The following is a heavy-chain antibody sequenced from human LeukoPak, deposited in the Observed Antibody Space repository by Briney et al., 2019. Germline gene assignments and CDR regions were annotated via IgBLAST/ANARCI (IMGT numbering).Heavy chain of an antibody. J-gene: IGHJ5*02. D-gene: IGHD2-15*01. CDR2: ISGSGGST. Sequence: GGSLRLSCAASGFTFSSYAMSWVRQAPGKGLEWVSAISGSGGSTYYADSVKGRFTISRDNSKNTLYLQMNSLRAEDTAVYYCAKVGVVAVAATGTAMPWGQGTLVTVSS. CDR1: GFTFSSYA. V-gene: IGHV3-23*01. CDR3: AKVGVVAVAATGTAMP.